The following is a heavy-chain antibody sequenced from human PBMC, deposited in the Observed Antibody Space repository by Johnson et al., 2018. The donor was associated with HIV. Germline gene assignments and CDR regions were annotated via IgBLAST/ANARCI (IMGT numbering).Heavy chain of an antibody. CDR1: GFTLDDYD. CDR2: FYRNGGST. Sequence: VQLVESGGGVVRPGGSLRLSCVASGFTLDDYDMSWVRQAPGKGLEWVCGFYRNGGSTGHAASVTGRFTISRDNAKNSLYLQMNSLRAEDTAVYYCARDQRFWAFDIWGQGTMVTVSS. V-gene: IGHV3-20*04. D-gene: IGHD3-3*01. CDR3: ARDQRFWAFDI. J-gene: IGHJ3*02.